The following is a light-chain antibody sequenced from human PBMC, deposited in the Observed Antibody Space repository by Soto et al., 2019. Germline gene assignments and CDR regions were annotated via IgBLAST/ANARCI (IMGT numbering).Light chain of an antibody. CDR1: QSVSSN. CDR3: QQYDNWPIT. V-gene: IGKV3-15*01. Sequence: ERVMTQSPATLSVSPGEGATLSCRASQSVSSNLAWYQQKPGQAPRLFIYGASTRATAIPPRFSGSGSGTEFTLTISSLQSEDFAVYYCQQYDNWPITFGQGTRLEIK. CDR2: GAS. J-gene: IGKJ5*01.